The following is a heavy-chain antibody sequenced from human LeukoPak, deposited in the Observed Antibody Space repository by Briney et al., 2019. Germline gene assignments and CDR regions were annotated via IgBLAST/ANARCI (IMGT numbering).Heavy chain of an antibody. D-gene: IGHD5-12*01. V-gene: IGHV1-18*01. Sequence: ASVKVSCKASGYTFTSYGITGVRQAPGQGLEWMGWISTYNGNTNYAQNLQGRVTMTTDPSTSTAYMELRSLRSDDTAVYYCARGRGSTSRYWGQGTLVTVSS. CDR3: ARGRGSTSRY. J-gene: IGHJ4*02. CDR1: GYTFTSYG. CDR2: ISTYNGNT.